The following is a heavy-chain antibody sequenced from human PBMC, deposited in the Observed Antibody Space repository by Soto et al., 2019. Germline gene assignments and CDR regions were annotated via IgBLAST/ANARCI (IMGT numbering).Heavy chain of an antibody. Sequence: SETLSLTCTVSGGSISSSSYYWGWIRQPPGKGLEWIGSIYYSGSTYYNPSLKSRVTISVDTSKNQFSLKLSSVTAADTAVYYCARLGGPYYDFWSGYPNNTYYYYGMDVWGQGTTVTVSS. CDR3: ARLGGPYYDFWSGYPNNTYYYYGMDV. J-gene: IGHJ6*02. CDR2: IYYSGST. CDR1: GGSISSSSYY. V-gene: IGHV4-39*01. D-gene: IGHD3-3*01.